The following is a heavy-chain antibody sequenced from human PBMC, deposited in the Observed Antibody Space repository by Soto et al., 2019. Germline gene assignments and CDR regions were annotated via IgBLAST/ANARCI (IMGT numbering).Heavy chain of an antibody. CDR2: INPSDGST. Sequence: QVQLVQSGAEVKKPGASVKVSCEASGYTFTSYYLHWVRQAPGQGLEWMGIINPSDGSTTYAQKFQGRVTMTRDTSTSTVYIEVSSLRSEDTAVYYCARVPTGRGDFDYGGQGTLGTVSS. J-gene: IGHJ4*02. CDR1: GYTFTSYY. D-gene: IGHD3-10*01. V-gene: IGHV1-46*01. CDR3: ARVPTGRGDFDY.